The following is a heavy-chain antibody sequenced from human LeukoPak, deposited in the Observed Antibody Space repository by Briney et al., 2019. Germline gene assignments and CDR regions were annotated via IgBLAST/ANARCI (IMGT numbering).Heavy chain of an antibody. CDR2: IYYSGNS. CDR1: GGSISGYY. D-gene: IGHD2-2*01. Sequence: PSETLSLTCTVSGGSISGYYWSWIRQPPGKGLEWIGYIYYSGNSNYNPSLKSRVTISADTSKDQFSLNLSSVTAADTAVYYCARESSSGWSAVDYCGQGTLVTVSS. CDR3: ARESSSGWSAVDY. J-gene: IGHJ4*02. V-gene: IGHV4-59*01.